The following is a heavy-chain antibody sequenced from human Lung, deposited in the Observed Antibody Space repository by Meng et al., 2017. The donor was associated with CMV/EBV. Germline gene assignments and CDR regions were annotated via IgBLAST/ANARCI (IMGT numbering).Heavy chain of an antibody. V-gene: IGHV3-9*01. CDR3: VKDPDMQYNSSWYYLDY. CDR1: GFIFDDYA. D-gene: IGHD3-22*01. J-gene: IGHJ4*02. Sequence: GGSLRLSCAASGFIFDDYAMHWVRQAPGKGLEWVSGISWRSGTTGYADSVKGRFSISRDNAKNSLYLQMNSLRAEDTALYYCVKDPDMQYNSSWYYLDYWGQGXLVTVSS. CDR2: ISWRSGTT.